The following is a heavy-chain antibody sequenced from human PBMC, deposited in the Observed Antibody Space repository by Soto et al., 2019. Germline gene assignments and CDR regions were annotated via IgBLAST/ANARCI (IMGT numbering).Heavy chain of an antibody. CDR3: ARDDSSGYRPFDY. CDR2: IDWDDDK. D-gene: IGHD3-22*01. V-gene: IGHV2-70*11. J-gene: IGHJ4*02. CDR1: GFSLSARGMC. Sequence: VSGPTLVNPTQSLTLTCTFSGFSLSARGMCVSWIRQPPGKALEWLARIDWDDDKYYTTSLKTRLTISKDTSRNQVVLTMTNMDPVDTATYYCARDDSSGYRPFDYWGQGTLVTVSS.